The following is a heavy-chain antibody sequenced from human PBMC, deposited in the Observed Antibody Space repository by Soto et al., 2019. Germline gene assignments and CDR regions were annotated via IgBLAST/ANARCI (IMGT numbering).Heavy chain of an antibody. CDR2: ISAYNGNT. CDR3: ARIVGATRNYYYGMDV. D-gene: IGHD1-26*01. V-gene: IGHV1-18*01. J-gene: IGHJ6*02. CDR1: GYTFTSYG. Sequence: GASGKVSCKASGYTFTSYGISWVRQAPGQGLEWMGWISAYNGNTNYAQKLQGRVTMTTDTSTSTAYMELRSLRSDDTAVYYCARIVGATRNYYYGMDVWGQGTTVTVSS.